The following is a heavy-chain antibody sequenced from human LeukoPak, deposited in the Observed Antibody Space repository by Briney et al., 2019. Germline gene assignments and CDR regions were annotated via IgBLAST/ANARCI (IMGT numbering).Heavy chain of an antibody. D-gene: IGHD3-10*01. V-gene: IGHV3-74*01. CDR1: DFTFSNSW. CDR2: INSDGSIT. CDR3: ARGPLVRTNLFDY. Sequence: PGGSLRLSCAASDFTFSNSWMGWVRQAPGKGLVWVSRINSDGSITSYADSVKGRFTISRDNAKNTLYLQMNSLRAEDTAVYYCARGPLVRTNLFDYWGQGTLVTVSS. J-gene: IGHJ4*02.